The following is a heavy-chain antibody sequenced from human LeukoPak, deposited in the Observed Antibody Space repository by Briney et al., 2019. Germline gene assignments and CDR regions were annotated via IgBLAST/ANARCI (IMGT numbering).Heavy chain of an antibody. Sequence: SGTLSLTCTVSGGSISSSSYYWGWIRQPPGKGLEWIGSIYYSGSTYYNPSLKSRVTISVDTSKNQFSLKLSSVTAADTAVYYCARHQYYYDSSGYRRPFDYWGQGTLVTVSS. CDR3: ARHQYYYDSSGYRRPFDY. J-gene: IGHJ4*02. CDR2: IYYSGST. D-gene: IGHD3-22*01. V-gene: IGHV4-39*01. CDR1: GGSISSSSYY.